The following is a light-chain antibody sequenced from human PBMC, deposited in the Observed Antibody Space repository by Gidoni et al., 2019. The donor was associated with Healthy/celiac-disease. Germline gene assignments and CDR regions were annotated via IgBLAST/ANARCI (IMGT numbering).Light chain of an antibody. Sequence: QSALTQPASVSGSPGQSITISCTGTSSDVGGYNYVSWYQQHPGKAPKLMIDEVSTRPSGVSNRFSGSKSGNTASLTISGLQAEDEADYYCSSYTSSSTLVFGGGTQLTVL. CDR2: EVS. CDR3: SSYTSSSTLV. V-gene: IGLV2-14*01. CDR1: SSDVGGYNY. J-gene: IGLJ7*01.